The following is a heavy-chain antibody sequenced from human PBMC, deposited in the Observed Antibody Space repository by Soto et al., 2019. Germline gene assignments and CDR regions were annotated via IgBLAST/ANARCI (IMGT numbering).Heavy chain of an antibody. V-gene: IGHV3-30-3*01. CDR3: TRADLTVTLSVFDP. D-gene: IGHD4-17*01. J-gene: IGHJ5*02. CDR2: ISDDGSTK. Sequence: PGGSLRLSCAASGFIFSRYFMHWVRQAPGKGLEWVALISDDGSTKYYADSVTGRFTISRDNSKSTLYLQMNSLSADDTVVYYCTRADLTVTLSVFDPWGQGTLVTVSS. CDR1: GFIFSRYF.